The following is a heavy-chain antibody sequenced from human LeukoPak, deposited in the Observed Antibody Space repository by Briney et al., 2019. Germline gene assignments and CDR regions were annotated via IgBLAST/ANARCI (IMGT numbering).Heavy chain of an antibody. CDR2: ISAYNGNT. V-gene: IGHV1-18*01. CDR3: ARAIARDH. Sequence: ASVKVSCKASGYTFTSYSNRMKRQAPGQGLEWMGWISAYNGNTNYAQKLQGRVTMTTDTSTSTAYMELRSLRAEATAVYYCARAIARDHWGQGTLVSVSS. CDR1: GYTFTSYS. J-gene: IGHJ4*02.